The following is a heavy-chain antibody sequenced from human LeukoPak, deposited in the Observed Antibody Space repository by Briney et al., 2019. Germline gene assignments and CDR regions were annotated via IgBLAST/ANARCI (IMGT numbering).Heavy chain of an antibody. Sequence: PSETLSLTCTVSGGSISSYYWSWIRQPPGKGLEWIGYIYYSGSTNYNPSLKSRVTISVDTSKNQFSLKLSSVTAADTAVYYCARDTGSFPHVSFDIWGQVTMVTVSS. CDR2: IYYSGST. CDR1: GGSISSYY. D-gene: IGHD1-26*01. J-gene: IGHJ3*02. CDR3: ARDTGSFPHVSFDI. V-gene: IGHV4-59*01.